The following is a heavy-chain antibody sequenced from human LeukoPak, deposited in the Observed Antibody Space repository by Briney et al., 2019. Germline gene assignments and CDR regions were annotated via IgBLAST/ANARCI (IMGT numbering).Heavy chain of an antibody. CDR2: INHSGST. D-gene: IGHD6-19*01. CDR3: ARVSGYSSGWVY. CDR1: GGPFSGYY. J-gene: IGHJ4*02. V-gene: IGHV4-34*01. Sequence: PSETLSLTCAVYGGPFSGYYWSWIRQPPGKGLEWIGEINHSGSTNYNPSLKSRVTISVDTSKNQFSLKLSSVTAADTAVYYCARVSGYSSGWVYWGQGTLVTVS.